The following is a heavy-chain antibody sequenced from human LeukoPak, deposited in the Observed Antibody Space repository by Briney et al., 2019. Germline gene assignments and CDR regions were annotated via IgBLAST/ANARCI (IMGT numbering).Heavy chain of an antibody. CDR1: GGSISSGGYY. D-gene: IGHD3-22*01. V-gene: IGHV4-31*03. CDR2: IYYSGST. CDR3: ASLIYYDSSGYGYYFDY. J-gene: IGHJ4*02. Sequence: PSQTLSLTCTVSGGSISSGGYYWRWIRQHPGKGLEWIGYIYYSGSTYYNPSLKSRVTISVDTSKNQFSLKLSSVTAADTAVYYCASLIYYDSSGYGYYFDYWGQGTLVTVSS.